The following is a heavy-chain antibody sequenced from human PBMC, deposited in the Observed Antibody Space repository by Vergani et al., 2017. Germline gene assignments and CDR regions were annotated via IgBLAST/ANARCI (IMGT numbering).Heavy chain of an antibody. CDR1: GFTFSSYS. V-gene: IGHV3-48*01. J-gene: IGHJ3*01. Sequence: EVQLVESGGGLVQPGGSLRLSCAASGFTFSSYSMNWVRQAPGKGLEWVSFVSTGTKSQSYAESVKGRFTISRDSAKNSLYLQMDSLRAEDTAVYYCAREDSSTSGRAFDFWGQGTKVTVTS. CDR3: AREDSSTSGRAFDF. D-gene: IGHD2-2*01. CDR2: VSTGTKSQ.